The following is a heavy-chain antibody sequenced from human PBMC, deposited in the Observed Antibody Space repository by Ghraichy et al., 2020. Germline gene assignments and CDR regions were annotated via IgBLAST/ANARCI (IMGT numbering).Heavy chain of an antibody. Sequence: SVKVSCKASGGTFSSYAISWVRQAPGQGLEWMGGIIPIFGTANYAQKFQGRVTITADKSTSTAYMELSSLRSEDTAVYYCARDLDGGGSYYGDYYYYGMDVWGQGTTVTVSS. CDR3: ARDLDGGGSYYGDYYYYGMDV. J-gene: IGHJ6*02. V-gene: IGHV1-69*06. CDR1: GGTFSSYA. CDR2: IIPIFGTA. D-gene: IGHD1-26*01.